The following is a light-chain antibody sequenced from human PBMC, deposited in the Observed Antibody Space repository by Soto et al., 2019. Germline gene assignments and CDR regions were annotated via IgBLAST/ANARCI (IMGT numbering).Light chain of an antibody. Sequence: QAVVTQEPSLSVSPGGTVTLTCGSSTGAVTSGHYPYWFQQKPGQAPKTLIYDTTNKHSWTPARFSGSLLGGKAALTLSDGQPEDEADYYCLVSYSEAVVFGGGTKVTVL. CDR2: DTT. CDR3: LVSYSEAVV. CDR1: TGAVTSGHY. J-gene: IGLJ2*01. V-gene: IGLV7-46*01.